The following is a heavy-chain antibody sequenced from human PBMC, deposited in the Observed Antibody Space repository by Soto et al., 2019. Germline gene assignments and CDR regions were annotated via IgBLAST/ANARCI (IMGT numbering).Heavy chain of an antibody. V-gene: IGHV3-66*01. CDR2: IYSGGTT. Sequence: EVQLVESGGGLVQPGGSLRLSCAASGFTVSSNYMSWVRQAPGKGLGSVSFIYSGGTTYYADSVKGRFTISRDSSKNTVFLHMTSLRAEDTAVYYCARGRPGRGTDCCPIEYWGQGILVIVSS. D-gene: IGHD2-21*02. CDR1: GFTVSSNY. J-gene: IGHJ4*02. CDR3: ARGRPGRGTDCCPIEY.